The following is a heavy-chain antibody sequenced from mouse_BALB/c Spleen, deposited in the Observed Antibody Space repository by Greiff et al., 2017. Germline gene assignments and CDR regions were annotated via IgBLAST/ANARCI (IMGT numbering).Heavy chain of an antibody. CDR1: GYTFTEYT. CDR3: ARGGNWYFDV. CDR2: INPNNGGT. J-gene: IGHJ1*01. V-gene: IGHV1-18*01. Sequence: EVQLQQSGPELVKPGASVKISCKTSGYTFTEYTMHWVKQSHGKSLERIGGINPNNGGTSYNQKFKGKATLTVDKSSSTAYMELRSLTSEDSAVYYCARGGNWYFDVWGAGTTVTVSS.